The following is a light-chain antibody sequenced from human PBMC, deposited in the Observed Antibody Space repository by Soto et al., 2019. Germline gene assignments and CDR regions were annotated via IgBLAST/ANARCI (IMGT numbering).Light chain of an antibody. J-gene: IGLJ3*02. CDR3: LLYYGGAQPWV. CDR1: TGPVTSGYD. Sequence: QAVVTQEPSLTVSPGGTVTLTCASSTGPVTSGYDPNWFQPKPGQPPRALIYSTSNKNSWTPARFSGSLLGGKAARTLSGVKPEDEAEYYCLLYYGGAQPWVFGGGTKLTVL. CDR2: STS. V-gene: IGLV7-43*01.